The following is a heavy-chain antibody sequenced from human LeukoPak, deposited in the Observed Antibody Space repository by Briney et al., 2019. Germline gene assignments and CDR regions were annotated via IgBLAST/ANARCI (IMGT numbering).Heavy chain of an antibody. V-gene: IGHV4-59*01. CDR3: ASVRAVAGLDY. J-gene: IGHJ4*02. CDR2: IYYSGST. CDR1: GGSFSGYY. D-gene: IGHD6-19*01. Sequence: SETLSLTCAVYGGSFSGYYWSWIRQPPGKRLEWIGYIYYSGSTNYNPSLKSRVTISVDTSKNQFSLKLSSVTAADTAVYYCASVRAVAGLDYWGQGTLVTVSS.